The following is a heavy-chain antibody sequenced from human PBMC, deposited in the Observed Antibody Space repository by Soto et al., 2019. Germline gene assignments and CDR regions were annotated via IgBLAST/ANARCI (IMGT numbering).Heavy chain of an antibody. CDR2: IYSGGST. J-gene: IGHJ4*02. Sequence: PGGSLRLSCSASRVTVSSSDMSWVRQAAGEGLEWGSVIYSGGSTYYADSVKGRFTISRDNSKNTLYLQMNSLRAEDTAVYYCARGIVTWEIFDYWGQGILVTVSS. V-gene: IGHV3-53*01. CDR1: RVTVSSSD. CDR3: ARGIVTWEIFDY. D-gene: IGHD2-21*01.